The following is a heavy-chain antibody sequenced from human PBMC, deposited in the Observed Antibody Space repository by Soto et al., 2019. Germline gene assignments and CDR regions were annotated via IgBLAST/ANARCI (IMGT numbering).Heavy chain of an antibody. CDR3: ARLGLEYSSSYYFDY. V-gene: IGHV3-48*03. CDR1: GFTFSSYE. J-gene: IGHJ4*02. CDR2: ISSSGSTI. Sequence: PGGSLRLSCAASGFTFSSYEMNWVRQAPGKGLEWVSYISSSGSTIYYADSVKGRFTISRDNAKNSLYLQMNSLRAEDTAVYYCARLGLEYSSSYYFDYWGQGTLVTVSS. D-gene: IGHD6-6*01.